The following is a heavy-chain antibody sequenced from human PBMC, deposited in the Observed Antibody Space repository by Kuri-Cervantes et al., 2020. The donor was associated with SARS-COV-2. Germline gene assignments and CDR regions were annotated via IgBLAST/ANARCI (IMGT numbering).Heavy chain of an antibody. CDR2: INHSGST. CDR1: GRSFSGYY. J-gene: IGHJ6*02. CDR3: ARRVVSGMDV. V-gene: IGHV4-34*01. Sequence: SQTLSLTCAVYGRSFSGYYWSWIRQPPGKGLEWIGEINHSGSTNYNPSLKSRVTISVDTSKNQFSLKLSSVTAADTAVYYCARRVVSGMDVWGQGTTVTVSS. D-gene: IGHD3-22*01.